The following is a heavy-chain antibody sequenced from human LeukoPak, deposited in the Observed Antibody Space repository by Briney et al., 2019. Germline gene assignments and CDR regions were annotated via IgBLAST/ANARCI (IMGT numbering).Heavy chain of an antibody. V-gene: IGHV3-30*04. CDR3: AKATQFDY. J-gene: IGHJ4*02. CDR2: ISYDGSNK. CDR1: GFTFSSYA. Sequence: GRSLRLSCAASGFTFSSYAMHWVRQAPGKGLEWVAVISYDGSNKYYADSVKGRFTISRDNSKNTLYLQMNSLRAEDTAVYYCAKATQFDYWGQGTLVTVSS.